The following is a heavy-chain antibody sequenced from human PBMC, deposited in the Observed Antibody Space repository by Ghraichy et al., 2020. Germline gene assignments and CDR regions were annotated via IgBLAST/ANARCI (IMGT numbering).Heavy chain of an antibody. CDR1: GYTFTGYY. V-gene: IGHV1-2*06. CDR2: INPNSGGT. CDR3: ASTVDTAMVTQV. Sequence: ASVKLSCKASGYTFTGYYMHWVRQAPGQGLEWMGRINPNSGGTNYAQKFQGRVTMTRDTSISTAYMELSRLRSDDTAVYYCASTVDTAMVTQVWGQGTLVTVSS. D-gene: IGHD5-18*01. J-gene: IGHJ4*02.